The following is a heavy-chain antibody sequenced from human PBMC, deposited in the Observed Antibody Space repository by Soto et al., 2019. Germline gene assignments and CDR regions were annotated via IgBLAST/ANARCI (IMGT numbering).Heavy chain of an antibody. CDR1: GFSFKNYA. CDR3: ARGVRAETYYNAFDD. J-gene: IGHJ4*01. D-gene: IGHD3-10*01. Sequence: QVQLVESGGGVVQPGSSLRLSCAASGFSFKNYAFHWVRQAPGKGLEWVALISHNDEPKIFYADSVQGRFTISRDNFKNTVSLQMNSLRDEDTAVYHCARGVRAETYYNAFDDWGQETQVTVSS. CDR2: ISHNDEPKI. V-gene: IGHV3-30-3*01.